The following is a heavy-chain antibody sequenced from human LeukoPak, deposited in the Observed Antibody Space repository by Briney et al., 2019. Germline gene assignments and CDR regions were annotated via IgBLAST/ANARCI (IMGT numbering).Heavy chain of an antibody. Sequence: ASVKVSCKASGYTFTSYDINWVRQATGQGLEWMGWMNPNSGNTGYAQKFQGRVTMTRNTSISTAYVELSSLRSEDTAVYYCARGFGWSLPYYYYYGMDVWGQGTTVTVSS. J-gene: IGHJ6*02. V-gene: IGHV1-8*01. CDR2: MNPNSGNT. CDR3: ARGFGWSLPYYYYYGMDV. D-gene: IGHD3-22*01. CDR1: GYTFTSYD.